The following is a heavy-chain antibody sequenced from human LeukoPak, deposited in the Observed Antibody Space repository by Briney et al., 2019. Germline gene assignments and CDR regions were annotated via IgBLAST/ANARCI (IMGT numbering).Heavy chain of an antibody. CDR2: INPNSGGT. CDR1: GYTFTGYY. D-gene: IGHD3-10*01. CDR3: ARGSLQRITMVRGVIDIDY. J-gene: IGHJ4*02. Sequence: ASVKVSCKASGYTFTGYYMHWVRQAPGQGLEWMGWINPNSGGTNYAQKFQGWVTMTRDTSISTAYMELSRLRSDDTAVYYCARGSLQRITMVRGVIDIDYWGQGTLVTVSS. V-gene: IGHV1-2*04.